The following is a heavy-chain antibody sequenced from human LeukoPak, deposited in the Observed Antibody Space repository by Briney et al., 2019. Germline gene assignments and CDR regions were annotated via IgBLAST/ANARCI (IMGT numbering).Heavy chain of an antibody. J-gene: IGHJ4*02. D-gene: IGHD5-24*01. CDR3: AKDGDGYSEHPYDY. Sequence: AGSLRLSCAASGFAFNGYYMSWVRQAPGKGLEWVANINQDGSDKYYVDSAKGRFTISRDNAKKSVYLQMDSLRAEDTAIYYCAKDGDGYSEHPYDYWGQGTLVTVSP. CDR1: GFAFNGYY. CDR2: INQDGSDK. V-gene: IGHV3-7*01.